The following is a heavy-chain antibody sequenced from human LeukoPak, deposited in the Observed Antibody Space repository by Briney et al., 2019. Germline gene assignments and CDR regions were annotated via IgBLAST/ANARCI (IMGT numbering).Heavy chain of an antibody. CDR2: IGTAGDT. CDR1: GFTFSSYD. CDR3: ARGDSSGYYPNWFDY. Sequence: GGSLRLSCAASGFTFSSYDMHWVRQATGKGLEWVSAIGTAGDTYYPGSVKGRFTISRENAENSLYLQMNSLRAGDTAVYYCARGDSSGYYPNWFDYWGQGTLVTVSS. V-gene: IGHV3-13*01. J-gene: IGHJ5*01. D-gene: IGHD3-22*01.